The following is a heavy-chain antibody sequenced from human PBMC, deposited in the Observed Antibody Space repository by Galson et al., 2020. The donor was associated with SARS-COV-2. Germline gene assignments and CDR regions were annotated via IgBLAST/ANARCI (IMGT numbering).Heavy chain of an antibody. J-gene: IGHJ4*02. CDR1: GFTFSDHG. CDR2: IYYDGSNK. V-gene: IGHV3-33*06. CDR3: AKAYGGGGADYFEY. Sequence: TGGSLRLSCAASGFTFSDHGMHWVRQAPGKGLEWVAVIYYDGSNKYYAESVKGRFTISRDNSKNTLYLQMNTLRAEDTAVYYCAKAYGGGGADYFEYWGQGTLVTVSS. D-gene: IGHD4-17*01.